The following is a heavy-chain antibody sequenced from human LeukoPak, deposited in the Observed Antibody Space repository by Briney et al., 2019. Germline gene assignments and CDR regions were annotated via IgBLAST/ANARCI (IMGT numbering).Heavy chain of an antibody. CDR3: ASMDYYGSGSYLDYWYFDL. V-gene: IGHV4-4*07. D-gene: IGHD3-10*01. Sequence: PSETLSLTCTVSGGSISSYYWSWIRQPAGKGLEWIGRIYTSGSTNYNPSLKSRVTISVDTSKNQFSLKLSSVTAADTAVYYCASMDYYGSGSYLDYWYFDLWGRGTLVTVSS. CDR2: IYTSGST. CDR1: GGSISSYY. J-gene: IGHJ2*01.